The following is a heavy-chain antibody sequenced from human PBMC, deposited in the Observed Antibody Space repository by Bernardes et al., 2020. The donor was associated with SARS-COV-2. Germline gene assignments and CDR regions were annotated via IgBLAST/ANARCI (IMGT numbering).Heavy chain of an antibody. Sequence: GGSLRLSCAASGFTFSDYAMSWVRQAPGKGLEWVSSISGNGGGIYYADSVKGRFAISRDNSKNTLYLQMSSLRAEDTALYYCAKGSTLIVVVTCYFDYWGQGALVTVSS. D-gene: IGHD3-22*01. J-gene: IGHJ4*02. CDR3: AKGSTLIVVVTCYFDY. CDR1: GFTFSDYA. CDR2: ISGNGGGI. V-gene: IGHV3-23*01.